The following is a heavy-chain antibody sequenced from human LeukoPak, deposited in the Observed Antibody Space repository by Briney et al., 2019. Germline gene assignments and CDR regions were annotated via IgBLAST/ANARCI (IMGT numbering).Heavy chain of an antibody. CDR3: ARNTYDSSGYTKEYFQH. D-gene: IGHD3-22*01. Sequence: SVKVSCKASGGTFSSYGLNWARQAPGHGLEWMGRITPMLAITNYAQKFQGRVTITADTSTSTAYMELSSLRSEDTAVFYCARNTYDSSGYTKEYFQHWGQGTLVTVSS. V-gene: IGHV1-69*04. CDR2: ITPMLAIT. CDR1: GGTFSSYG. J-gene: IGHJ1*01.